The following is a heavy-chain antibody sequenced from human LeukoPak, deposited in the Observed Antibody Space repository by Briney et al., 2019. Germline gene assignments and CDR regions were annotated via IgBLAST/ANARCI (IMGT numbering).Heavy chain of an antibody. D-gene: IGHD6-19*01. CDR1: GFIFSRYG. Sequence: PGGSLRLSCAASGFIFSRYGMHWVRQAPGKGLDWVTFIRNHGGDKYYADSVKGRFTVSRDNSKNTVYLQMNSLIPEDTAVYYCVKDSDWSFDYWGQGTLVTVSS. V-gene: IGHV3-30*02. J-gene: IGHJ4*02. CDR3: VKDSDWSFDY. CDR2: IRNHGGDK.